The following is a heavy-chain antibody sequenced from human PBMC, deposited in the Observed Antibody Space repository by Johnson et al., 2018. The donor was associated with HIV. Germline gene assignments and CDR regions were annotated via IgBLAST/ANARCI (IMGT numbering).Heavy chain of an antibody. CDR2: VHSDGNKK. CDR1: GFTFSRYA. CDR3: AKGEAQEGWIQLLLYAFDF. D-gene: IGHD5-24*01. V-gene: IGHV3-30*04. Sequence: QVQLVESGGGVVQPGRSLRLSCAASGFTFSRYAMHWVRQAPGKGLEWVAFVHSDGNKKYYGDSVKGRFIISRDNSKNIVYLHINSLRLEDTAVYYCAKGEAQEGWIQLLLYAFDFWGHGTMVTVSS. J-gene: IGHJ3*01.